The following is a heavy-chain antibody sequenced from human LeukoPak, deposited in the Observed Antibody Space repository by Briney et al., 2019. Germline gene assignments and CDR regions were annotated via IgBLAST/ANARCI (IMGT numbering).Heavy chain of an antibody. V-gene: IGHV4-59*08. Sequence: SETLSLTCTVSGGSISGYYWSWIRQSPGKGLEWIGYIYYSGSTNYNPSLKSRVTISIDTSKNQFSLKLSSVTAADTAVYYCTRHNYYDSSGYYPLGYWGQGTLVTVSS. D-gene: IGHD3-22*01. CDR2: IYYSGST. CDR3: TRHNYYDSSGYYPLGY. J-gene: IGHJ4*02. CDR1: GGSISGYY.